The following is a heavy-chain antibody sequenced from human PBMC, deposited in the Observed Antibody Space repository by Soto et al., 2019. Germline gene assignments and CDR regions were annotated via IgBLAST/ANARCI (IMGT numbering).Heavy chain of an antibody. Sequence: QVQLQESGPGLVKPSQTLSLTCTVSGGSISSGDYYWSWIRQPPGKGLEWIGYIYYSGSTYYNPSLKRRVTSSVDTSKNQCSLKLSSVTAADTAVYYCAREMVWFGELLARFDPWGQGTLVTVSS. D-gene: IGHD3-10*01. V-gene: IGHV4-30-4*01. CDR3: AREMVWFGELLARFDP. CDR2: IYYSGST. J-gene: IGHJ5*02. CDR1: GGSISSGDYY.